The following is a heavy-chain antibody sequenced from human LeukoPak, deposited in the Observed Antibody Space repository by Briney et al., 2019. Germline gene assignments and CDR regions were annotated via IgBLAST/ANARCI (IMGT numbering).Heavy chain of an antibody. CDR2: IYYSGST. Sequence: SETLSLTCTVSGGSISSYYWSWIRQPPGKGLEWIGYIYYSGSTNYNPSLKSRVTISVDTSKNQFSLKLSSVTAADTAVYYCARDGGGTAMATGYFDYWGQGTLVTVSS. D-gene: IGHD5-18*01. J-gene: IGHJ4*02. CDR1: GGSISSYY. CDR3: ARDGGGTAMATGYFDY. V-gene: IGHV4-59*01.